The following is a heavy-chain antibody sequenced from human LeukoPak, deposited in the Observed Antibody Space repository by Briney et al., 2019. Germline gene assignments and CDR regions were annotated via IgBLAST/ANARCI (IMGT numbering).Heavy chain of an antibody. CDR2: INPNSGGT. CDR3: ARGLGYGDYSFNY. V-gene: IGHV1-2*02. Sequence: EASVKVSCKASGYTFTGYYMHWVRQAPGQGLEWMGWINPNSGGTNYAQKFQGRVTMTRNTSISTAYMELSSLRSEDTAVYYCARGLGYGDYSFNYWGQGTLVTVSS. D-gene: IGHD4-17*01. J-gene: IGHJ4*02. CDR1: GYTFTGYY.